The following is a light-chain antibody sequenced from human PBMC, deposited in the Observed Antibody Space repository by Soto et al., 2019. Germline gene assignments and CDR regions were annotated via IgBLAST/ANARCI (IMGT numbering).Light chain of an antibody. CDR2: EVS. V-gene: IGLV2-14*01. CDR1: SSDVGGHDY. CDR3: GSHTTGSTYV. J-gene: IGLJ1*01. Sequence: QSALTQPASVSGSPGQSITSSCTGTSSDVGGHDYVSWYQQHPGKAPKVIINEVSNRPSGVSDRFSGSKSGNTASLTISGLQAEDEADYYCGSHTTGSTYVFGTGTKLTVL.